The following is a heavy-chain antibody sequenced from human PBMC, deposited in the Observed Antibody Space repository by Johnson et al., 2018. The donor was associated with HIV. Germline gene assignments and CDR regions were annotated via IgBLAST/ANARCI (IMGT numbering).Heavy chain of an antibody. CDR1: GFTLHSYG. CDR2: QNWIGWRR. V-gene: IGHV3-20*04. J-gene: IGHJ3*02. CDR3: ARDRTLWQLVRPGGAFDI. Sequence: VQLVESGGGVVRPGGSLRLSCPASGFTLHSYGMGWLRQAPGKGLEWVSGQNWIGWRRDNAYLAKVRVPISKENPRNSLYLQMNRLRAEDTAVYYCARDRTLWQLVRPGGAFDIWGQGTMVTVSS. D-gene: IGHD6-6*01.